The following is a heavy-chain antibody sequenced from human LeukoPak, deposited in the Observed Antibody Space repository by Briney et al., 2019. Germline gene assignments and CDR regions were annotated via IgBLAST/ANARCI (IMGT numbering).Heavy chain of an antibody. Sequence: PGGSLRLSCAASGFTFSDYYMSWIRQAPGKGQEWVSYISSSGSTIYYADSVKGRFTISRDNAKNSLYLQMNSLRAEDTAVYYCARPLDLAYCGGDCFSSLDYWGQGTLVTVSS. CDR3: ARPLDLAYCGGDCFSSLDY. V-gene: IGHV3-11*01. CDR1: GFTFSDYY. D-gene: IGHD2-21*02. CDR2: ISSSGSTI. J-gene: IGHJ4*02.